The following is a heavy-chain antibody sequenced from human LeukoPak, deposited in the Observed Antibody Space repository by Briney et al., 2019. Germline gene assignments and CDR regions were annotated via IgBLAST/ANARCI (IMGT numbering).Heavy chain of an antibody. V-gene: IGHV1-2*02. CDR1: GYTFTGYY. D-gene: IGHD3-9*01. CDR3: ARSPHILTGENFDF. CDR2: INPNSGGT. Sequence: VASVKVSCKASGYTFTGYYMHWVRQAPGQGLEWMGWINPNSGGTNYAQKFQGRVTMTRGTSISTAYMELSRLRSDDTAVFYCARSPHILTGENFDFWGQGTLVTVSS. J-gene: IGHJ4*02.